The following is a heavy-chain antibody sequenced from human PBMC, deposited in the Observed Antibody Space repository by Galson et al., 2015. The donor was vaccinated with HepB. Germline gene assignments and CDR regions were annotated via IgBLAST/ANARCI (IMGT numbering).Heavy chain of an antibody. CDR3: TRDLEDFWTHSQSYGIDV. CDR2: ISSSSSTI. D-gene: IGHD3/OR15-3a*01. CDR1: GFTFSSYS. Sequence: SLRLSCAASGFTFSSYSMNWVRQAPGKGLEWVSYISSSSSTIYHADSVKVRFTISRDNAKNSLYLQMNSLRAEDTAVYYCTRDLEDFWTHSQSYGIDVRDQATTSPVSS. J-gene: IGHJ6*02. V-gene: IGHV3-48*01.